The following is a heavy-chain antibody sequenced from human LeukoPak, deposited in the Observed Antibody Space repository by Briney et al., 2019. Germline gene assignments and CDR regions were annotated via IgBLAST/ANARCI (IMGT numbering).Heavy chain of an antibody. V-gene: IGHV3-7*03. CDR2: IKQDGSEK. CDR3: ARDQVRGIRYYYYGMDV. D-gene: IGHD2-15*01. J-gene: IGHJ6*02. CDR1: GFTFSSYW. Sequence: GGSLRLSCAAPGFTFSSYWMSWVRQAPGKGLEWVANIKQDGSEKYYVDSVKGRFTISRDNAKNSLYLQMNSLRAEDTAVYYCARDQVRGIRYYYYGMDVWGQGTTVTVSS.